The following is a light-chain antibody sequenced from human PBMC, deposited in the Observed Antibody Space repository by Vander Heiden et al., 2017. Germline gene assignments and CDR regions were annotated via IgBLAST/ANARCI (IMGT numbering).Light chain of an antibody. Sequence: DIVMTQSPDSLPVYLGERATINCKSSQSVFYSSNNKNYLAWYQQKPGQPPKLLIYWASTRESGVPDRFSGSGSGTDFTLTISSLQAEDVAVYYCQQYASTPPWTFGQGTKVEIK. CDR3: QQYASTPPWT. V-gene: IGKV4-1*01. CDR2: WAS. J-gene: IGKJ1*01. CDR1: QSVFYSSNNKNY.